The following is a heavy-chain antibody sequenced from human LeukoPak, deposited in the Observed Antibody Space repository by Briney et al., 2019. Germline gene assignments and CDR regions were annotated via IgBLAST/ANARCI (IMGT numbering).Heavy chain of an antibody. V-gene: IGHV3-13*01. CDR1: GVTLSNYD. Sequence: PGGSLRLSCAATGVTLSNYDMHWVRQRPGKGLEWVSIIGTAGDTYYADSVKGRFTISRESAMNSLYLQMNSLRGGDTAVYYCAREYVLAVAGTNYYYGMDVWGQGTAVTVSS. J-gene: IGHJ6*02. D-gene: IGHD6-19*01. CDR2: IGTAGDT. CDR3: AREYVLAVAGTNYYYGMDV.